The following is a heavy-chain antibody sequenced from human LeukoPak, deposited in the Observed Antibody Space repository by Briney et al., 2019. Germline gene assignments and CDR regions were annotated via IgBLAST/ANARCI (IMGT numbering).Heavy chain of an antibody. CDR2: IIQSGRT. V-gene: IGHV4-34*01. D-gene: IGHD6-19*01. Sequence: SETLSLTCAVSGGSFNGYSYTWIRQPPGQGLEWIGEIIQSGRTSYNPPLKSRLTISVDTSRKQFSLKLTSVTAADTALYFCARGPLAFRRVAGIFSWGRGTQVTVSS. CDR1: GGSFNGYS. J-gene: IGHJ5*02. CDR3: ARGPLAFRRVAGIFS.